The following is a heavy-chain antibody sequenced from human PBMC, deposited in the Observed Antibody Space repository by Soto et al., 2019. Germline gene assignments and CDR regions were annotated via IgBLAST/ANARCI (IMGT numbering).Heavy chain of an antibody. CDR3: ARGLGRGILWFGRSAHY. J-gene: IGHJ4*02. CDR1: GGSFIGYY. Sequence: SETLSLTCAVYGGSFIGYYCSFVRHPPLKWLEWIVEINHSGSTNYNPSLKSRVTISVDTSKNQFSLKLSSVTAADTAVYYCARGLGRGILWFGRSAHYWGQGTLVTVSS. CDR2: INHSGST. D-gene: IGHD3-10*01. V-gene: IGHV4-34*01.